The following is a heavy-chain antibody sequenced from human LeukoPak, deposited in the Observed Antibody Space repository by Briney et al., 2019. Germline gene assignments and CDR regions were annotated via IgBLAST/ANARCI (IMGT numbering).Heavy chain of an antibody. CDR1: GGSISSYY. V-gene: IGHV4-59*01. J-gene: IGHJ4*02. Sequence: SETLSLTCTVFGGSISSYYWNWIRQPPGKGLEWIGYIYYSGSTNYNPSLKSRVTISLDTSKNQFSLKLSSVTAADTAVYYCAREGSSGVSFDYWGQGTLVTVSS. CDR3: AREGSSGVSFDY. D-gene: IGHD6-6*01. CDR2: IYYSGST.